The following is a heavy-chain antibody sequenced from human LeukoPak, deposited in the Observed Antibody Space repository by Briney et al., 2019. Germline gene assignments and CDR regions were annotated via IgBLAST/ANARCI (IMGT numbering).Heavy chain of an antibody. J-gene: IGHJ4*02. CDR2: IYAGDSDT. Sequence: GESLKISCKGSGYSFSDYWIGWVRQVPGRGLEWMGIIYAGDSDTTYSPSFQGQVTISADRSLSTAYLQWSSLKASDTAMYYCARHMKGEKPMVSFDYWCQGTLVTVSS. CDR1: GYSFSDYW. CDR3: ARHMKGEKPMVSFDY. D-gene: IGHD3-10*01. V-gene: IGHV5-51*01.